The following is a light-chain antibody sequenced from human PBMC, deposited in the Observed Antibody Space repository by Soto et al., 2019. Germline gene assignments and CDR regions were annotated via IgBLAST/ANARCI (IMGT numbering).Light chain of an antibody. CDR1: GGHSTYA. CDR2: LNSDGSH. Sequence: QLVLTQSPSASASLGASVKLTCTLGGGHSTYAIAWHQQQPDKGPRYLMKLNSDGSHTKGDGIPDRFSGSSSGAERHLTISSLQSEDEADYYCQTWGTAIHDVVFGGGTKLTVL. V-gene: IGLV4-69*01. J-gene: IGLJ2*01. CDR3: QTWGTAIHDVV.